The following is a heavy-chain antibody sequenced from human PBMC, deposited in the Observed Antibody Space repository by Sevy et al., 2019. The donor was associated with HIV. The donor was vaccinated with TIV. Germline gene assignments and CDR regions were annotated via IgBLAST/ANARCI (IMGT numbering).Heavy chain of an antibody. CDR3: TRGRSGTYGWFDS. V-gene: IGHV3-74*01. CDR1: GFTFSSHW. D-gene: IGHD6-19*01. J-gene: IGHJ5*01. Sequence: GGSLRLSCAASGFTFSSHWMHWVRQAPGKGLVWVSRLNGDGSSASYADFVKGRFTISRYNGKYTVYLQISSLTADDTAVYYCTRGRSGTYGWFDSWGQGTLVTVSS. CDR2: LNGDGSSA.